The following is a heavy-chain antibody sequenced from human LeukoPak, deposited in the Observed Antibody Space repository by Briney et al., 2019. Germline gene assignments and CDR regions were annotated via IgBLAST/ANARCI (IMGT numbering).Heavy chain of an antibody. J-gene: IGHJ4*02. V-gene: IGHV3-21*01. CDR3: ARGYYYDSSRQKRYFGY. D-gene: IGHD3-22*01. Sequence: GGSLRLSCAASGFTFSSYSMNWVRQAPGKGLEWVSSISSSSSYIYYADSVKGRFTISRDNAKNSLYLQMNSLRAEDTAVYYCARGYYYDSSRQKRYFGYWGQGTLVTVSS. CDR2: ISSSSSYI. CDR1: GFTFSSYS.